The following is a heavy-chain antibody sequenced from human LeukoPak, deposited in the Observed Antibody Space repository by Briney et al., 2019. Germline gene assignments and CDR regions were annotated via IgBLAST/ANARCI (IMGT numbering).Heavy chain of an antibody. V-gene: IGHV3-9*01. D-gene: IGHD4-17*01. CDR2: ISWNSGSL. Sequence: SLRLSCAASGFTFDDYAMHWVRQAPGKGLEWVSGISWNSGSLGYADSVKGRFTISRDNAKNSLYLQMNSLRAEDTALYYCAREHGDYYYYYYYMDVWGKGTTVTVSS. J-gene: IGHJ6*03. CDR3: AREHGDYYYYYYYMDV. CDR1: GFTFDDYA.